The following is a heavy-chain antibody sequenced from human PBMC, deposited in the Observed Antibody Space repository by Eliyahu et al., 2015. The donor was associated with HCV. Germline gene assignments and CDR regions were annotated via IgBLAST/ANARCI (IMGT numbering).Heavy chain of an antibody. D-gene: IGHD3-10*01. CDR3: ARGDYRGSGGFADY. V-gene: IGHV3-9*01. CDR1: GFRFDDYA. CDR2: VNWNSAYV. Sequence: VQPGRSLRLSCAVSGFRFDDYAMHWVRQAPGKGLEWVSGVNWNSAYVGYADSVEGRFTISRDNPNNSLYLQMNNLRPEDTALYYCARGDYRGSGGFADYWGQGTMVTVSS. J-gene: IGHJ4*02.